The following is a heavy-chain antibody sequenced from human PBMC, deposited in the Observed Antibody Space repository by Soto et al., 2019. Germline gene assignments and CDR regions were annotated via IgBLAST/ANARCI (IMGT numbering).Heavy chain of an antibody. J-gene: IGHJ4*02. CDR3: ATVHYDILTGYPPAYYFDY. CDR2: INPNSGGT. Sequence: ASVKVSCKASGYTFTGYYMHWVRQAPGQGLEWMGWINPNSGGTNYAQKFQGWVTMTRDTSISTAYMELSRLRSDDTAVYYCATVHYDILTGYPPAYYFDYWGQGTLVTV. V-gene: IGHV1-2*04. CDR1: GYTFTGYY. D-gene: IGHD3-9*01.